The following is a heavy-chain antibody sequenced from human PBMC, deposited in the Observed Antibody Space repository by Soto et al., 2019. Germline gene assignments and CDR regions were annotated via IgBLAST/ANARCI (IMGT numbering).Heavy chain of an antibody. D-gene: IGHD4-17*01. CDR1: GGSLSSGGYY. CDR2: IYHSGSA. Sequence: SETLSLTCTVSGGSLSSGGYYWTWIRQHSGKGPEWIGYIYHSGSASYSLSLKSRVTMSVDTSQNQFSLRLTSVTAADTAVYYCARRQFDYGAVPNLGAFVIWGPGTMDTVSS. V-gene: IGHV4-31*03. J-gene: IGHJ3*02. CDR3: ARRQFDYGAVPNLGAFVI.